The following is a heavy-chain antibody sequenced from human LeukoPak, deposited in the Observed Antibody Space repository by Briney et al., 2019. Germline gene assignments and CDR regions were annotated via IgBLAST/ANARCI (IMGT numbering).Heavy chain of an antibody. CDR3: ARQNPRTAVIVVVITYFDY. Sequence: PSETLPLTCAVSGYSISSGYYWGWIRQPPGKGLEWIGSIYHSGSTYYNPSLKSRVTISVDTSKNQFSLKLSSVTAADTAVYYCARQNPRTAVIVVVITYFDYWGQGTLVTVSS. D-gene: IGHD3-22*01. CDR1: GYSISSGYY. V-gene: IGHV4-38-2*01. CDR2: IYHSGST. J-gene: IGHJ4*02.